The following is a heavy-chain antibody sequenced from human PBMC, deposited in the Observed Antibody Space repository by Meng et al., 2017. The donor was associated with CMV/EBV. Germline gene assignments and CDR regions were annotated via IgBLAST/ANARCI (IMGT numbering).Heavy chain of an antibody. V-gene: IGHV1-8*03. J-gene: IGHJ4*02. Sequence: ASVKVSCKASGYTFTSYDINWVRQATGQGLEWMGWMNPNSGNTGYAQKFQGRVTITRNTSISTAYMELSSLRSEDTAVYYCARVESRTYCSSTSCYISYFDYWGQGTLVTAPQ. CDR1: GYTFTSYD. CDR3: ARVESRTYCSSTSCYISYFDY. CDR2: MNPNSGNT. D-gene: IGHD2-2*02.